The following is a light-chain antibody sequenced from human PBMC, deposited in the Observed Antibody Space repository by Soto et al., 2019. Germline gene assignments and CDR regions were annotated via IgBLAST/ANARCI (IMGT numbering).Light chain of an antibody. CDR2: KAS. V-gene: IGKV1-5*03. J-gene: IGKJ1*01. CDR1: QSISSW. Sequence: DIQMTRSPSTLSASVGYRVTITCRASQSISSWLAWYQQKPGKAPKLLIYKASSLEGGVPSRFSGSGSGTEFTLTISSMQPDDSATYYCQQYNSYWTFGQGTKVDIK. CDR3: QQYNSYWT.